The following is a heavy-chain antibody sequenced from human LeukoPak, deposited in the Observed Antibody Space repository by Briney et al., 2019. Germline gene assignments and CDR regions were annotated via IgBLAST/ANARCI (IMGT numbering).Heavy chain of an antibody. V-gene: IGHV3-66*01. D-gene: IGHD3-9*01. J-gene: IGHJ5*02. CDR2: IYTAGTT. CDR3: ARGRERYFKFDP. CDR1: GFSVTSNH. Sequence: GGSLRLSCAASGFSVTSNHMNWVRQAPGEGLEWVSIIYTAGTTNYPDSLNDRFTISRDDSINTLYLQMNSLRAEDTAVYYCARGRERYFKFDPWGQGTLVSVSS.